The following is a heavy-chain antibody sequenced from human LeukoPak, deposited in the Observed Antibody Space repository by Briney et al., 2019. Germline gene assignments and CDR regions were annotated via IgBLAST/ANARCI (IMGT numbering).Heavy chain of an antibody. J-gene: IGHJ6*03. Sequence: PSETLSLTCTVSGASISSYYWSWIRQSPGKGLEWIGYLYYSGNTNYNPSLKSRVTISVDKSKNQFSLKLSSVTAADTAVYYCARGGDYYDSSGYLLRYYYYYMDFWGRGTTVTVSS. CDR3: ARGGDYYDSSGYLLRYYYYYMDF. CDR1: GASISSYY. D-gene: IGHD3-22*01. V-gene: IGHV4-59*01. CDR2: LYYSGNT.